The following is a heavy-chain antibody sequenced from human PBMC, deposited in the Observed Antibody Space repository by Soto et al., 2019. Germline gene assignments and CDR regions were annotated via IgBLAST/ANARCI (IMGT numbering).Heavy chain of an antibody. D-gene: IGHD5-12*01. CDR2: IYYSGST. CDR1: GGSISSYY. V-gene: IGHV4-59*01. J-gene: IGHJ5*02. CDR3: ARAPPMVATSWFDP. Sequence: QVQLQESGPGLVKPSETLSLTCTVSGGSISSYYWSWIRQPPGKGLEWIGYIYYSGSTNYNPSLKSRVTISVDTSKNQFSLKLSSVTAADTAGYYCARAPPMVATSWFDPWGQGTLVTVSS.